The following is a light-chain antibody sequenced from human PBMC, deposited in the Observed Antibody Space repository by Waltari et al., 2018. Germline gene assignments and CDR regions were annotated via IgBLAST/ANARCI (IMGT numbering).Light chain of an antibody. CDR1: SSAVGGYNY. V-gene: IGLV2-8*01. CDR2: EVS. CDR3: SSYAGSNNFVV. J-gene: IGLJ2*01. Sequence: QSALTQPPSASGSPGQSVTISCTGTSSAVGGYNYVSWYHQPPGKAPKLLIYEVSKRPSGVPDRFSGSKSGNTASLTVSGLQAEDEADYYCSSYAGSNNFVVFGGGTKLTVL.